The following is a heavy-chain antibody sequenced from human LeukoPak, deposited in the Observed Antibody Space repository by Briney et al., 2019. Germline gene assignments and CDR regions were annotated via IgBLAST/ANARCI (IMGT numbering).Heavy chain of an antibody. CDR1: GFPFSSYA. V-gene: IGHV3-23*01. CDR2: ISDSGGST. CDR3: ARASSPYNWFDP. Sequence: GGSLRLSCAASGFPFSSYAMSWVRQAPGKGLEWVSGISDSGGSTYYADSVKGRFTISRDKSKNTLYLQMDRLRADDTAIYYCARASSPYNWFDPWGQGTLVAVSS. J-gene: IGHJ5*02.